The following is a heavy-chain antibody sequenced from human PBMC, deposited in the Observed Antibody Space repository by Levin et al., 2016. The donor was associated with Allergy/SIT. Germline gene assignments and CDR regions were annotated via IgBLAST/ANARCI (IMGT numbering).Heavy chain of an antibody. J-gene: IGHJ4*02. CDR1: GFTFSNAW. CDR3: TTMRDFDY. Sequence: GESLKISCAASGFTFSNAWMMWVRQAPGKGLEWVGRIKSKTDGGTTEYAAPVKGRFTISRDDSKNMLYLQMNSLKTDDTAVYYCTTMRDFDYWGQGTLVTVSS. CDR2: IKSKTDGGTT. V-gene: IGHV3-15*01.